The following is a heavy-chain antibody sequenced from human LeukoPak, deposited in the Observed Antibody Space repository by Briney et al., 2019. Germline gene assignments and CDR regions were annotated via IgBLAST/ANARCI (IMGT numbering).Heavy chain of an antibody. J-gene: IGHJ6*02. CDR2: LRSSGNGT. V-gene: IGHV3-74*03. Sequence: PGGSLRLSCAASGFNFSSHWMHWVRQAPGKGLVWVSRLRSSGNGTTYADSVKGRFTISRDNAKNTLFLQMNSLRIEDTAVYYCARGPGGSGSYGMDVWGQGTTVTVSS. CDR3: ARGPGGSGSYGMDV. CDR1: GFNFSSHW. D-gene: IGHD3-10*01.